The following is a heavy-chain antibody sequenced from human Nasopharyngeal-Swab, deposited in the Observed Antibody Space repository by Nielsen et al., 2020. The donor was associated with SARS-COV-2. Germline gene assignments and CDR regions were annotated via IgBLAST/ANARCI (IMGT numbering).Heavy chain of an antibody. J-gene: IGHJ4*02. Sequence: GESLKISCAASGSTFSSYWMSWVRQAPGKGLEWVANIKQDGSEKYYVDFVKGRFTISSDNAKNSLYLQMNSLRAEDTAVYYCARSLYYYYDSSGYSLWGQGTLVTVSS. CDR3: ARSLYYYYDSSGYSL. V-gene: IGHV3-7*01. CDR2: IKQDGSEK. CDR1: GSTFSSYW. D-gene: IGHD3-22*01.